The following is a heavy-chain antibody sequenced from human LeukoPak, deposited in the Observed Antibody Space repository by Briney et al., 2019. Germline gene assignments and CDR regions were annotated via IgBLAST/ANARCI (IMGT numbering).Heavy chain of an antibody. Sequence: GESLKISCQGSGYIFTNNWIGWVRQMPGKGLEWMAIVYPGDSNTKYSPSFQDQVTISADKSITTAYLQWSRLKASDTAMYYCVRTPTCSSGSCYPNWFDSWGQGTLVTVSS. CDR2: VYPGDSNT. D-gene: IGHD2-15*01. J-gene: IGHJ5*01. CDR1: GYIFTNNW. V-gene: IGHV5-51*01. CDR3: VRTPTCSSGSCYPNWFDS.